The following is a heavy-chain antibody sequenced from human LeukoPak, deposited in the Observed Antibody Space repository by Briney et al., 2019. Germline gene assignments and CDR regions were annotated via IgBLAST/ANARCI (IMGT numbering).Heavy chain of an antibody. V-gene: IGHV4-59*08. Sequence: KASETLSLTCTVSGGSISSYYWSWIRQPPGKGLEWIGYIYYSGSTYYNPSLKSRVTISVDTSKNQFSLKLSSVTAADTAVYYCARGGKAAVRFDLWGRGTLVTVSS. CDR3: ARGGKAAVRFDL. CDR1: GGSISSYY. D-gene: IGHD2-15*01. CDR2: IYYSGST. J-gene: IGHJ2*01.